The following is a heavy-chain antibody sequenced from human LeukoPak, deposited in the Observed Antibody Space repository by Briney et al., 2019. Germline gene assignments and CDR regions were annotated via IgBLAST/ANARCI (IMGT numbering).Heavy chain of an antibody. D-gene: IGHD3/OR15-3a*01. V-gene: IGHV1-2*06. CDR2: INPNSGGT. CDR3: ARVGLFDFWTGYNWFDP. Sequence: GASVKVSCKASGYTFTGYYMHWVRQAPGQGLEWMGRINPNSGGTNYAQKFQGRVTMTRDTSISTAYMELSRLRSDDTAVYYCARVGLFDFWTGYNWFDPWGQGTLVTVSS. CDR1: GYTFTGYY. J-gene: IGHJ5*02.